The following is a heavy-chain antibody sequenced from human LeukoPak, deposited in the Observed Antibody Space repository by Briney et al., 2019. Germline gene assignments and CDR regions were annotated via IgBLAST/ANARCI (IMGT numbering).Heavy chain of an antibody. V-gene: IGHV3-53*01. CDR3: ARGGRGSAAVVAPRSFDI. Sequence: PGGSLRLSCAASRFTLSTYWMSWVRQAPGKGLEWVSVTYTGGNSYYADSVKGRFIISRDISKNTLYLQMNSLRAEDSALYYCARGGRGSAAVVAPRSFDIWGQGTMVTVSS. D-gene: IGHD3-22*01. J-gene: IGHJ3*02. CDR1: RFTLSTYW. CDR2: TYTGGNS.